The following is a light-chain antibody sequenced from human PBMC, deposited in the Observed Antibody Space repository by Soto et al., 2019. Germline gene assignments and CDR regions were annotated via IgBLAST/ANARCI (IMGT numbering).Light chain of an antibody. J-gene: IGLJ1*01. V-gene: IGLV2-14*03. CDR2: DVN. CDR1: IDDIGAYDY. CDR3: SSYTSTYSLV. Sequence: CVLTKPSSGNGFPGQWGSITYTRTIDDIGAYDYVSWYQQRPGSAPQLIIYDVNNRPSGTSHRFSGSKSVHTAYLTISGLQSDDEATYHCSSYTSTYSLVFGTVTKVTVL.